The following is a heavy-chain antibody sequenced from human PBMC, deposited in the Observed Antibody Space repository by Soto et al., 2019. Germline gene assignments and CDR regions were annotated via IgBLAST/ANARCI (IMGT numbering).Heavy chain of an antibody. Sequence: SEPQSLTCAVYDGNFRGYYWRWIRQHPGKGLEWIGEINHSGSTNYNPSLKSRVTISVDTSKNQFSLKLSSVTAADTAVYYCARYFRGWSTYYYYGMDVWGQGTTVTVSS. D-gene: IGHD6-19*01. CDR2: INHSGST. J-gene: IGHJ6*02. V-gene: IGHV4-34*01. CDR3: ARYFRGWSTYYYYGMDV. CDR1: DGNFRGYY.